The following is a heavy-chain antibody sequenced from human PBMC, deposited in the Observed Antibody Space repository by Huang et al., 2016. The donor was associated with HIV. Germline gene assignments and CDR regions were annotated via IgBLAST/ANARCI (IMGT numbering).Heavy chain of an antibody. V-gene: IGHV4-34*01. J-gene: IGHJ6*03. CDR2: SNHSEST. Sequence: QVQLQQWGAGLLRPSETLSLTCAVYGGSFSGYYGTWIRQPPGKGLEWIGESNHSESTNSHPSLKSRVTISVDTSRNQFSLTLTSVTAADTAVYYCARGQGGYYYYYMDVWGKGTTVTVSS. CDR1: GGSFSGYY. CDR3: ARGQGGYYYYYMDV.